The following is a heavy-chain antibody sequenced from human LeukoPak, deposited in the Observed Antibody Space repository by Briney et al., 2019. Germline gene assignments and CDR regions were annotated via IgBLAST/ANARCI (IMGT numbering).Heavy chain of an antibody. CDR2: ISYDGSNK. J-gene: IGHJ4*02. V-gene: IGHV3-30*18. D-gene: IGHD2-15*01. Sequence: GGSLRLSCAASGFTFSSYSMNWVRQAPGKGLEWVAVISYDGSNKYYADSVKGRFTISRDNSKNTLYLQMNSLRAEDTAVYYCAKDSVAGGAFIDYWGQGTLVTVSS. CDR1: GFTFSSYS. CDR3: AKDSVAGGAFIDY.